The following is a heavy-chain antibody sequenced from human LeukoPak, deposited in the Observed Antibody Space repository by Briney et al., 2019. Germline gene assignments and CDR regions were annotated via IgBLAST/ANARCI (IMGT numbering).Heavy chain of an antibody. Sequence: GGSLRLSCAASGFTFSSYSVNWVRQAPGKGLEWVSYISSSSSTIYYADSVKGRFTISRDNAKNSLYLQMNSLRAEDTAVYYCAREGEGLGYSGSDAWDYWGQGTLVTVSS. J-gene: IGHJ4*02. CDR1: GFTFSSYS. CDR2: ISSSSSTI. V-gene: IGHV3-48*01. D-gene: IGHD1-26*01. CDR3: AREGEGLGYSGSDAWDY.